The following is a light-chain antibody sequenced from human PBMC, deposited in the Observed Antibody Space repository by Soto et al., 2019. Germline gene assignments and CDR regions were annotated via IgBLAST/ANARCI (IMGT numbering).Light chain of an antibody. CDR2: GAS. CDR1: QSVSTSF. V-gene: IGKV3-20*01. J-gene: IGKJ1*01. Sequence: EIVLTQSPGTLSLSPGERATLSCRASQSVSTSFLAWYRQKLGQAPRLLIYGASSRATGSPDRFTGSGSGTDFTLTISRLEPEDFAVYYCQHYVPSQTWTFGQGTKVEIK. CDR3: QHYVPSQTWT.